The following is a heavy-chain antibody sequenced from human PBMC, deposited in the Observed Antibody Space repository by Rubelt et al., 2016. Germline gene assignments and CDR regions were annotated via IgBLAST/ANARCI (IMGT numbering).Heavy chain of an antibody. Sequence: QVQLQESGPGLVKPSETLSLTCTVSGGSISSYYWSWIRQPPGKGLEWIGSVHHSGKTYSNPSLKSRVIISVGTSKNQFSLKLRSVTAADTAVYYCARALVATRFYGTTRVMNWFDPWGQGTLVTVSS. J-gene: IGHJ5*02. V-gene: IGHV4-59*04. D-gene: IGHD5-12*01. CDR2: VHHSGKT. CDR3: ARALVATRFYGTTRVMNWFDP. CDR1: GGSISSYY.